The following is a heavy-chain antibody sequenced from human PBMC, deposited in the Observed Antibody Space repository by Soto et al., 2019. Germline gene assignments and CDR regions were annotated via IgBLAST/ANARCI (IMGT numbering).Heavy chain of an antibody. CDR1: GASISGFY. D-gene: IGHD1-1*01. CDR2: IYATGTT. CDR3: VRDGTKTLRDWFDP. V-gene: IGHV4-4*07. Sequence: SETLSLTCTVSGASISGFYWSWIRKSAGKGLEWIGRIYATGTTDYNPSLKSRVMMSVDASKKQFSLKLRSVTAADTAVYYCVRDGTKTLRDWFDPWGQGISVTVSS. J-gene: IGHJ5*02.